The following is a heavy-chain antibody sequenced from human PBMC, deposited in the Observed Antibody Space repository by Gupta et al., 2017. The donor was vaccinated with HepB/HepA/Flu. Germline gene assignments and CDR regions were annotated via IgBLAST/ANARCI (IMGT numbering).Heavy chain of an antibody. J-gene: IGHJ4*02. D-gene: IGHD3-22*01. V-gene: IGHV2-5*02. Sequence: QITLKESGPTLVKPTQTLTLTCTFSGFSLSTNGVGVGWIRQPPGKALEWLALIYWDDDKRYSPSLKSRLTISKDTSKNQVVLTMTNMDPVDTATYCCARWGGSAYHYFFDYWGQGTLVTVSS. CDR2: IYWDDDK. CDR3: ARWGGSAYHYFFDY. CDR1: GFSLSTNGVG.